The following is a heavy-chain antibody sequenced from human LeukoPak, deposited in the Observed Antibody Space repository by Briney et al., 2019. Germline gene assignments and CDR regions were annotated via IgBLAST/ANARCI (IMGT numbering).Heavy chain of an antibody. CDR3: ARDFFGNYGGGYYFDY. Sequence: GGSLRLSCAASGFTFSSYWMSWVRQAPGKGLEWVANIKQDGSEKYYVDSVKGRFTISRGNAKNSLYLQMNSLRAEDTAVYYCARDFFGNYGGGYYFDYWGQGTLVTVSS. CDR1: GFTFSSYW. CDR2: IKQDGSEK. D-gene: IGHD4-23*01. V-gene: IGHV3-7*01. J-gene: IGHJ4*02.